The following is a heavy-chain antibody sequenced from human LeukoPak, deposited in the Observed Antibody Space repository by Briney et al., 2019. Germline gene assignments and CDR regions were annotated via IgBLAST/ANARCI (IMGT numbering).Heavy chain of an antibody. CDR3: AGNYDSWTGLNY. D-gene: IGHD3-3*01. Sequence: GGSLKLSCAASGFTFSGSAMHWVRQASGKGLEWVGHIGNKASNYATEYAASLKGRFTISRDDSKDTVYLQVNSLKTEDTAVYYCAGNYDSWTGLNYWGQGTLVTVSS. J-gene: IGHJ4*02. CDR1: GFTFSGSA. V-gene: IGHV3-73*01. CDR2: IGNKASNYAT.